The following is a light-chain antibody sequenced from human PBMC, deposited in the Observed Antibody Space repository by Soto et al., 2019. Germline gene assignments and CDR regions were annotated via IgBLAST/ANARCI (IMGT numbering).Light chain of an antibody. CDR2: VAS. CDR3: QQSYGTPIT. V-gene: IGKV1-39*01. Sequence: EIQMTQSPSSLSASVGDIVTITCRASQSISRYLNWYQQKPGKAPNLLIYVASSLQSEVPSRFSGSGSGTDFTLTITSLQPEDFATYYCQQSYGTPITFGQGTRLEIK. J-gene: IGKJ5*01. CDR1: QSISRY.